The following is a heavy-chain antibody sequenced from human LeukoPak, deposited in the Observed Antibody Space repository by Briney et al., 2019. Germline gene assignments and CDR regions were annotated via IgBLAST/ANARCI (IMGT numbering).Heavy chain of an antibody. CDR3: ARGAPRFSRGPRHFDY. CDR1: GGSFSGYY. D-gene: IGHD2-2*01. V-gene: IGHV4-34*01. J-gene: IGHJ4*02. Sequence: PSETLSLTCAVYGGSFSGYYWSWIRQPPGKGLEWIGEINHSGSTNYNPSLKSRVTISVDTSKNQFSLKLSSVTAADTAVYYCARGAPRFSRGPRHFDYWGQGTLVTVSS. CDR2: INHSGST.